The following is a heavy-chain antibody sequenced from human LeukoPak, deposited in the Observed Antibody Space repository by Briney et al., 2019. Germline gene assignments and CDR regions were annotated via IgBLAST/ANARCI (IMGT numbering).Heavy chain of an antibody. Sequence: GGSLRLSCAGSGFTVSSSYMSWVRQAPGKGLEWVSVIYSGGSTYYTDSVKGRFTISRDNSKNMVYLQMNSLRAEDTAVYYCARDSRASGYYYYGMDLWGQGTTVTVSS. J-gene: IGHJ6*02. CDR3: ARDSRASGYYYYGMDL. CDR2: IYSGGST. CDR1: GFTVSSSY. D-gene: IGHD2-15*01. V-gene: IGHV3-53*01.